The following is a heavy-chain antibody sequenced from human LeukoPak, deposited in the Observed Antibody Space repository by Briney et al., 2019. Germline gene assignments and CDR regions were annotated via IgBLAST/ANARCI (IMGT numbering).Heavy chain of an antibody. CDR1: GFTFSSYE. J-gene: IGHJ6*03. V-gene: IGHV3-48*03. D-gene: IGHD3-22*01. Sequence: GGSLRLSCAASGFTFSSYEMNWVRRAPGKGREWVSYISSSGSTIYYADSVKGRFTISRDNAKNSLYLQMNSLRAEDTAVYYCAREQSYYDSSGLYYYYMDVWGKGTTVTVSS. CDR2: ISSSGSTI. CDR3: AREQSYYDSSGLYYYYMDV.